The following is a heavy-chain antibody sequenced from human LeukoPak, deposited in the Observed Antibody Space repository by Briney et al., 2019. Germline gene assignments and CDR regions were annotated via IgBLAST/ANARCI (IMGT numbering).Heavy chain of an antibody. D-gene: IGHD6-13*01. CDR3: ARNYVYSSSWYNWFDP. V-gene: IGHV1-69*05. Sequence: ASVKVSCKASGGTFSSYAISWVRQAPGQGLEWMGRIIPIFGTANYAQKFQGRVTITTDESTSTAYMELSSLRSEDTAVYYCARNYVYSSSWYNWFDPWGQGTLVTVSS. CDR1: GGTFSSYA. CDR2: IIPIFGTA. J-gene: IGHJ5*02.